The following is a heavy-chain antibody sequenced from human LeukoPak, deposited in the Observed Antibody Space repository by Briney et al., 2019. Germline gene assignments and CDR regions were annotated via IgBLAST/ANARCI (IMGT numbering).Heavy chain of an antibody. CDR1: GFDLNTYE. CDR3: ARGDPHADL. J-gene: IGHJ5*02. CDR2: ITISGHTK. V-gene: IGHV3-48*03. Sequence: PGGSLRLSCAASGFDLNTYEMNWVRQAPGKGLEWLADITISGHTKNYADSVKGRFTISRDNAGTSLYLQMNSLRVEDTGVYYCARGDPHADLWGQGTLVTVSS.